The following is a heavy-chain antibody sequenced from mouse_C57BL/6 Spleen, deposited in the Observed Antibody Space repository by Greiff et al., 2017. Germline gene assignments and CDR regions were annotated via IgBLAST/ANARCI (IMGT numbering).Heavy chain of an antibody. CDR3: ARGGNRYAMDY. V-gene: IGHV5-17*01. CDR1: GFTFSDYG. CDR2: ISSGCSTI. J-gene: IGHJ4*01. Sequence: EVKLMESGGGLVKPGGSLKLSCAASGFTFSDYGMHWVRQAPEKGLEWVSYISSGCSTIYYSDTGKSRITSSKENAKNNLFLQMTSLRSEDTAMYYCARGGNRYAMDYWGQGTSVTVSS.